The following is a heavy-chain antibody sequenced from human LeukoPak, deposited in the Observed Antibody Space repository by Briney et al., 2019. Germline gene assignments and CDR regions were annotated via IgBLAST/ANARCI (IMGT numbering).Heavy chain of an antibody. CDR2: INHSGST. D-gene: IGHD6-19*01. V-gene: IGHV4-34*01. CDR1: GGSISSYY. J-gene: IGHJ4*02. CDR3: ARDRYSSGWYATFDY. Sequence: SETLSLTCTVSGGSISSYYWSWIRQPPGKGLEWSGEINHSGSTNYNPSLKSRVTISVDTSKNQFSLKLSSVTAADTAVYYCARDRYSSGWYATFDYWGQGTLVTVSS.